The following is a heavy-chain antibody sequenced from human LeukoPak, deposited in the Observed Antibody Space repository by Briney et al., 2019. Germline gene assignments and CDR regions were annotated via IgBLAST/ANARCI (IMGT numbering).Heavy chain of an antibody. J-gene: IGHJ5*02. D-gene: IGHD2-15*01. CDR3: ARASVVVVAVSGWFDP. Sequence: PSQTLSLTCAVSGGSISSGGYSWSWIRQPPGKGLEWIGYIYHSGSTYYNPSLKSRVTISVDRSKNQFSLKLSSVTAADTAVYYCARASVVVVAVSGWFDPWGQGTLVTVSS. V-gene: IGHV4-30-2*01. CDR2: IYHSGST. CDR1: GGSISSGGYS.